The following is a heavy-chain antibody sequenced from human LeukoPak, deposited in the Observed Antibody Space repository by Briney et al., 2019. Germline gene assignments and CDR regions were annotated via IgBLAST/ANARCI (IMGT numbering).Heavy chain of an antibody. J-gene: IGHJ4*02. CDR3: ARSSGGAGIRPFDY. CDR1: GFTFSNYG. D-gene: IGHD6-13*01. Sequence: GGSLRLSCAASGFTFSNYGMHWVRQAPGKGLEWVAVIWYDGSNKYYADSVKGRFTISRDTPKNTLFLQMNSLRTEDTAVYYCARSSGGAGIRPFDYWGQGTLVAVSS. CDR2: IWYDGSNK. V-gene: IGHV3-33*01.